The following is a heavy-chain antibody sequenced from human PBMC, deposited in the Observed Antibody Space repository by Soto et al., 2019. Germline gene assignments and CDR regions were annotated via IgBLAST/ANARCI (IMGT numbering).Heavy chain of an antibody. CDR2: ISYDGSNK. V-gene: IGHV3-30-3*01. D-gene: IGHD6-19*01. J-gene: IGHJ4*02. Sequence: QVQLVESGGGVVQPGRSLRLSCAASGFTFSSYAMHWVRQAPGKGLEWVAVISYDGSNKYYADSVKGRFTISRDNSKNTLYLQMNRLRAEDTALYYCSREVSGYSSVWHRHFDYWGQGTLVTVCS. CDR3: SREVSGYSSVWHRHFDY. CDR1: GFTFSSYA.